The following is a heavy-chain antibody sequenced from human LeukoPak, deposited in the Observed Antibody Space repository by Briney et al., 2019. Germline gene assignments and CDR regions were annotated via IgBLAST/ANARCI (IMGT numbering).Heavy chain of an antibody. Sequence: SETLSLTCTVSGASISTGDAYWSWIRQPPGKGMEWIGYNYYSGSTYYNPSLKSRVTISVDTSKNQFSLKLSSVTAADTAVYYCARGATGDYMSAWGQGTLVTVSS. J-gene: IGHJ4*02. D-gene: IGHD4-17*01. CDR1: GASISTGDAY. CDR3: ARGATGDYMSA. CDR2: NYYSGST. V-gene: IGHV4-30-4*01.